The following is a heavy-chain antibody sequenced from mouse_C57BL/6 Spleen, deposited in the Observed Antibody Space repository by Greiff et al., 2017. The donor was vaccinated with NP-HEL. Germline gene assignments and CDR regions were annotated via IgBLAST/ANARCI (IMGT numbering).Heavy chain of an antibody. V-gene: IGHV14-3*01. D-gene: IGHD1-1*01. CDR2: IDPANGNT. CDR3: ARRCYYGSPWFAD. CDR1: GFNIKNTY. Sequence: EVQLQQSVAELVRPGASVKLSCTASGFNIKNTYMHWVKQRPEQGLEWIGRIDPANGNTKYAPKFQGKATINADTSSNTAYLQLSSLTSEDTAIYYCARRCYYGSPWFADWGQGTLVTVSA. J-gene: IGHJ3*01.